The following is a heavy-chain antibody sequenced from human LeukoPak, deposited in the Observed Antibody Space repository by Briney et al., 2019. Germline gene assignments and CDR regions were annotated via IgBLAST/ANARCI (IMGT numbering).Heavy chain of an antibody. J-gene: IGHJ4*02. CDR2: IIPIFGTA. CDR3: AREIAAALFDY. CDR1: GGTFSSYA. Sequence: GASVKVSCKASGGTFSSYAISWVRQAPGQGLEWMGGIIPIFGTANCAQKFQGRVTITADESTSTAYMELSSLRSEDTAVYYCAREIAAALFDYWGQGTLVTVSS. V-gene: IGHV1-69*13. D-gene: IGHD6-13*01.